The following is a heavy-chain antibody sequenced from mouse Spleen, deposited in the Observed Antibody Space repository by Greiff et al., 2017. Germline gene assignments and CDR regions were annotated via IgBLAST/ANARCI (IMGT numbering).Heavy chain of an antibody. CDR3: ARPNFLYYFDY. Sequence: EVQLVESEGGLVQPGSSMKLSCTASGFTFSDYYMAWVRQVPEKGLEWVANINYDGSSTYYLDSLKSRFIISRDNAKNILYLQMSSLKSEDTATYYCARPNFLYYFDYWGQGTTLTVSS. V-gene: IGHV5-16*01. CDR1: GFTFSDYY. CDR2: INYDGSST. D-gene: IGHD4-1*01. J-gene: IGHJ2*01.